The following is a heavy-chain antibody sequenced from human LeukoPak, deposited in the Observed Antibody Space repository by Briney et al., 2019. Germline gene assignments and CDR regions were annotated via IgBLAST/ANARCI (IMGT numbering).Heavy chain of an antibody. J-gene: IGHJ3*02. CDR1: GFRFSIYN. V-gene: IGHV3-21*01. CDR3: AKDRFDYDSSGYPYDI. CDR2: ISGSSSQV. Sequence: GGSLRLSCEASGFRFSIYNMNWVRLAPGKGQEWVSSISGSSSQVWYADSVKGRFTSSRDNAKNSLYLQMSSLRVEDTAVYFCAKDRFDYDSSGYPYDIWGQGTMVTVSS. D-gene: IGHD3-22*01.